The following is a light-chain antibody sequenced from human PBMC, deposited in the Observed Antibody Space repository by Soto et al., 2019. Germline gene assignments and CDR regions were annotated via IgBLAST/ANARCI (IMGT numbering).Light chain of an antibody. CDR3: AAWDDSLTGPV. CDR2: SND. J-gene: IGLJ2*01. Sequence: QSALTQPPSASGTPGQRVVISCSGSSSNIGSNAVNWYQQLPGTAPKLLIYSNDHRPSGVPDRFSGSKSGTSASLAISGLKSEDEAGYYCAAWDDSLTGPVFGGGTKLTVL. V-gene: IGLV1-44*01. CDR1: SSNIGSNA.